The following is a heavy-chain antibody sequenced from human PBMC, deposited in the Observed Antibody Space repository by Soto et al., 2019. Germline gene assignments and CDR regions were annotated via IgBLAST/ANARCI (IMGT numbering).Heavy chain of an antibody. CDR1: GFTFSSYS. J-gene: IGHJ3*02. CDR2: ISSSSSYI. V-gene: IGHV3-21*01. D-gene: IGHD2-2*01. Sequence: VQLVESGGGLVKPGGSLRLSCAASGFTFSSYSMNWVRQAPGKGLEWVSSISSSSSYIYYADSVKGRFTISRDNAKNSLYLQMNSLRAEDTAVYYCAREDHEVPAAMEAFDIWGQGTMVTVSS. CDR3: AREDHEVPAAMEAFDI.